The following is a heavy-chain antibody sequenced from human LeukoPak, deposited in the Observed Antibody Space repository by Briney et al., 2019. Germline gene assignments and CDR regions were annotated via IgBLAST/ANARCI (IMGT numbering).Heavy chain of an antibody. D-gene: IGHD4-23*01. CDR3: ATLTGGDDAFDI. V-gene: IGHV4-59*01. CDR2: IYYSGST. Sequence: SETLSLTCTVSGGSISSYYWSWIRQPPGKGLEWIGNIYYSGSTNYNPSLKSRVTISVDTSKNRFSLKLSSVTAADTAVYYCATLTGGDDAFDIWGQGTMVTVSS. J-gene: IGHJ3*02. CDR1: GGSISSYY.